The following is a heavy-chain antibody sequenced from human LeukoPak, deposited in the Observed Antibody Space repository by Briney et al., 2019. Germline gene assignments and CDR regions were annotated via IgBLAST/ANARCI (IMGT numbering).Heavy chain of an antibody. CDR3: AREALRSFDY. Sequence: GGSLRLSCAASGFTFSSYSINWVRQAPGKGLEWVSYISSSSSTIYYADSVKGRFTISRDNAKNTLYLQMNSLRAEDTAVYYCAREALRSFDYWGQGTLVTVSS. CDR2: ISSSSSTI. CDR1: GFTFSSYS. J-gene: IGHJ4*02. V-gene: IGHV3-48*04.